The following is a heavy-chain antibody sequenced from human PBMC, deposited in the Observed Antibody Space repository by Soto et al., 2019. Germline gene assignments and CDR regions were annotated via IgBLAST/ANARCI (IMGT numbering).Heavy chain of an antibody. CDR3: ARRARPDFYYMDV. V-gene: IGHV3-64*01. D-gene: IGHD6-6*01. CDR1: GFNLGDYA. J-gene: IGHJ6*03. Sequence: GRSHRLRYAASGFNLGDYAMGWVRQAPGKGLEYVSGISSNGVGTYYANSVQGRFTISRDNSKNTVYLQMGSLRPEDMAVYYCARRARPDFYYMDVWGKGTTVTVSS. CDR2: ISSNGVGT.